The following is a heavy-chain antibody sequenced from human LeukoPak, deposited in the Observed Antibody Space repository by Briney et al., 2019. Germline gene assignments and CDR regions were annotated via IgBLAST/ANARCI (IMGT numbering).Heavy chain of an antibody. V-gene: IGHV4-39*07. J-gene: IGHJ2*01. Sequence: SETLSLTCTVSGGSIISSGYYWGWIRQPPGKGLEWIGSIYYSGSTYYNPSLKSRISTSVDTSKNQFSLKLRLVTAADTAVYYCARVEVPRDINDWYFDLWGRGTLVTVSS. CDR3: ARVEVPRDINDWYFDL. CDR2: IYYSGST. CDR1: GGSIISSGYY. D-gene: IGHD2-15*01.